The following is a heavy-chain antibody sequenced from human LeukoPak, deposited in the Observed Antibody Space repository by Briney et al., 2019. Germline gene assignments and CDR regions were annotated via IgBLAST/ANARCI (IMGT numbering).Heavy chain of an antibody. D-gene: IGHD3-22*01. V-gene: IGHV3-7*01. CDR1: GFTFSSYW. Sequence: PGGSLRLSCAASGFTFSSYWMSWVRQAPGKGLEWVANMKQDGSEKYYVDSVKGRFTISRDNAKNSLYLQMNSLRAEDTAVYYCARDSSGYYLGWFDPWGQGTLVTVSS. CDR3: ARDSSGYYLGWFDP. J-gene: IGHJ5*02. CDR2: MKQDGSEK.